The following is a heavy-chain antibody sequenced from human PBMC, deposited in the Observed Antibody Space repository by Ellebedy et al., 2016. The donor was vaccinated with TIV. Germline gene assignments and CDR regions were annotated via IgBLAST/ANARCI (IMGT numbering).Heavy chain of an antibody. CDR1: GFTFSTYC. J-gene: IGHJ4*02. CDR2: IKQDGTET. CDR3: ARGPSDYGDIQLDY. Sequence: GESLKISCSASGFTFSTYCLNCVCQPPGKGLEWVAYIKQDGTETNYVDSVKGRFTISRDNAKNSVSLQMNSLRDEDTAVYYCARGPSDYGDIQLDYWGQGALVTVSS. V-gene: IGHV3-7*03. D-gene: IGHD4-17*01.